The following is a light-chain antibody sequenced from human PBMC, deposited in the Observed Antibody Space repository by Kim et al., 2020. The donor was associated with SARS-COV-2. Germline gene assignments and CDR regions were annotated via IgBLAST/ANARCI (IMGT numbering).Light chain of an antibody. CDR1: YSNIGSSA. V-gene: IGLV1-44*01. J-gene: IGLJ2*01. CDR3: AAWDDTLNGVI. Sequence: ELTQPPSASGTPGQRVTISCSGSYSNIGSSAVNWYQQYPGMAPKLLFYDNDQRPSGVPDRFSVSKSGTSASLAISGLQSEDEADYFCAAWDDTLNGVIFGGGTQLTVL. CDR2: DND.